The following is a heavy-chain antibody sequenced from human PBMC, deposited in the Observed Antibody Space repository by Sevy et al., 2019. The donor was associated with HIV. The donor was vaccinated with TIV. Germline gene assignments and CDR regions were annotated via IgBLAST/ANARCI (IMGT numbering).Heavy chain of an antibody. D-gene: IGHD2-2*01. CDR2: IKKDRSER. CDR1: GFTFSSYW. J-gene: IGHJ6*02. CDR3: ARDCSSSTCLWGLDV. Sequence: GGSLRLSCGGSGFTFSSYWMSWVRQAPGKGLEWVANIKKDRSERYYVDSVKGRFTISRDNAKKSLYLQMNSLRTEDTAVYYCARDCSSSTCLWGLDVWGQGTTVTVSS. V-gene: IGHV3-7*03.